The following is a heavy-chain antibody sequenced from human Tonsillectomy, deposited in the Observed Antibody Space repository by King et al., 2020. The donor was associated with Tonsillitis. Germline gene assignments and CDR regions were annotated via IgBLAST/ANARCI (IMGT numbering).Heavy chain of an antibody. J-gene: IGHJ4*02. CDR3: ARETYFYGSSGSPVYYCDY. V-gene: IGHV4-4*07. CDR1: GGSISSYY. Sequence: QLQESGPGLVKPSETLSLTCTVSGGSISSYYWSWIRQPAGKGLEWIGRIYTSGSTNYNPSLKSRVTMSVDTSKNQFSLKLSSVTAADTAVYYCARETYFYGSSGSPVYYCDYWVQGTLVTVAS. CDR2: IYTSGST. D-gene: IGHD3-22*01.